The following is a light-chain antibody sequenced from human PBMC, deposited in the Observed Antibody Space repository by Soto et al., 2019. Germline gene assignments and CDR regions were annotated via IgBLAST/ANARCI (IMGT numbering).Light chain of an antibody. J-gene: IGKJ4*01. CDR1: QSISSW. Sequence: DIQMTQSPSTLSASVGDRVTITCRASQSISSWLACYQQKPGKAPKLLIYAASSLQSGVPSRFSGSGYGTDFTLTISSLQPEDFATYYCQQADSFPLSFGGGTKVDIK. CDR3: QQADSFPLS. CDR2: AAS. V-gene: IGKV1-12*01.